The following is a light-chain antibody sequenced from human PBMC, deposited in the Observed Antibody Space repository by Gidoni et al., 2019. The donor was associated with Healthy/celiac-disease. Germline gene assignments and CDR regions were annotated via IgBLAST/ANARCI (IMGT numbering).Light chain of an antibody. Sequence: DIQMTQSPSSLSASVGDRVTITRRASQTISSYLIWYQQKPGKAPKLLIYAASSLQSGVPSRFSGSGSGTDFTLTISSLQPEDFATYYCQQSYSTPPYSFGQGTKLEIK. CDR1: QTISSY. J-gene: IGKJ2*03. V-gene: IGKV1-39*01. CDR2: AAS. CDR3: QQSYSTPPYS.